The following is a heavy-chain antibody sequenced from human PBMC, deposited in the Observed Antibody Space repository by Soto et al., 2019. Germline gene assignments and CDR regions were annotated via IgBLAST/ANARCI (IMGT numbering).Heavy chain of an antibody. V-gene: IGHV3-74*01. Sequence: PGGSLRLSCASSGLSVSNYWMHWVRQTPGKGLVWVSRINSDDTSSSYAASVKGRFTISRDDSKNTLYLQMNSLKTEDTAVYYCTTEATVTIQYDYWGQGTLVTVSS. CDR3: TTEATVTIQYDY. J-gene: IGHJ4*02. CDR1: GLSVSNYW. D-gene: IGHD4-17*01. CDR2: INSDDTSS.